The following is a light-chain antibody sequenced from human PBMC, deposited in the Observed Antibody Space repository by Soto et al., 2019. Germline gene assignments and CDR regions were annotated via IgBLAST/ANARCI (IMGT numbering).Light chain of an antibody. Sequence: QSALSQPASVSGSPGQSITISCTGTSSDVGGFVYVSWYQHQPGKAPKLIIYDVTKRPSGVSNRFSGSKSGNTASLTISGIQAEDEGDYYCGSITRSSTSVFGTGTKLTVL. CDR1: SSDVGGFVY. J-gene: IGLJ1*01. CDR2: DVT. CDR3: GSITRSSTSV. V-gene: IGLV2-14*01.